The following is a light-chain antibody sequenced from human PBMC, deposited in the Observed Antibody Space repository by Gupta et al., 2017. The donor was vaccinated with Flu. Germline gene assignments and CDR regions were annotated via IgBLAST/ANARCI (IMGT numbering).Light chain of an antibody. V-gene: IGLV2-14*01. Sequence: QSALTQHASVSGSPGQSITISCTGTSSDIGSYNYVSWYQHHPGKSPNLMIYDVYDRPSGVSSRFSGSKSGNTASLTISGLQAEDEADYYCSSYTSTSTLVFGTGTKVNVL. J-gene: IGLJ1*01. CDR1: SSDIGSYNY. CDR3: SSYTSTSTLV. CDR2: DVY.